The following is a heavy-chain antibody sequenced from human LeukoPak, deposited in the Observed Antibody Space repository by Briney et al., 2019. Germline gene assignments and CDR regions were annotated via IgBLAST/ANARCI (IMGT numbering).Heavy chain of an antibody. J-gene: IGHJ4*02. V-gene: IGHV3-23*01. CDR1: GFTFSSYA. CDR2: ISGSGGST. CDR3: ANLLYYDSSGYPDY. D-gene: IGHD3-22*01. Sequence: GGSLRLSCAASGFTFSSYAMSWVRQAPVKGLEWVSAISGSGGSTYYADSVKGRFTISRDNSKNTLYLQMNSLRAEDTAVYYCANLLYYDSSGYPDYWGQGTLVTVSS.